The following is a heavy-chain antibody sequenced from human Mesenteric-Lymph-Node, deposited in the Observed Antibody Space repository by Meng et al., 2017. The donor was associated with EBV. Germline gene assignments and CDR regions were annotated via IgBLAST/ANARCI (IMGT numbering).Heavy chain of an antibody. V-gene: IGHV3-33*08. Sequence: QGHLVEPGGGVVQPGTSLGLSCAASGFTFSSYGIHWVRQAPGKGLEWVAFIWYDGSHQYYADSVKGRFTISRDNSKNTLYLEMNSLRAEDSAMYYCARDFYGDFSKTDYWGRGTLVTVSS. CDR1: GFTFSSYG. CDR2: IWYDGSHQ. D-gene: IGHD4-17*01. J-gene: IGHJ4*02. CDR3: ARDFYGDFSKTDY.